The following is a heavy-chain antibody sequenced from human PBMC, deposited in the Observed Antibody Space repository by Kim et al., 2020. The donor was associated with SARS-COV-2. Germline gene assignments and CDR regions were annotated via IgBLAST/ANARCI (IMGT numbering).Heavy chain of an antibody. CDR2: NK. Sequence: NKYYADSVKGRFTISRDNSKNTLYLRMNSLRAEDTAVYYRVRENSAFDIWGQGAMITVSS. CDR3: VRENSAFDI. J-gene: IGHJ3*02. V-gene: IGHV3-30*01.